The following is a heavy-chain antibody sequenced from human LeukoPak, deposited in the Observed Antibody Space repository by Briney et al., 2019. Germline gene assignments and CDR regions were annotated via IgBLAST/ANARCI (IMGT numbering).Heavy chain of an antibody. Sequence: SETLSLTCAVYGGSFSGYYWSWIRQPPGKGLEWIGEINHSGSTNYNPSLKSRVTISVDTSKNQFSLELSSVTAADTAVCYCARGGIAAAGTDYWGQGTLVTVSS. CDR1: GGSFSGYY. D-gene: IGHD6-13*01. V-gene: IGHV4-34*01. CDR2: INHSGST. CDR3: ARGGIAAAGTDY. J-gene: IGHJ4*02.